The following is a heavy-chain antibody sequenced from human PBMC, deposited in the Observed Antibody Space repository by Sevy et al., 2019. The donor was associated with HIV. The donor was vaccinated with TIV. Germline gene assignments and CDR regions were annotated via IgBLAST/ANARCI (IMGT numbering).Heavy chain of an antibody. Sequence: GGSLRLSCAASGFTFSSYGMHWVRQAPGKGLEWVAVISYDGSNKYYADSVKGRFTISRDNSKNTLYLQMNSLRAEDTAVYYCAKDHRRDSSSWPNYYFDYRGQGTLVTVSS. CDR2: ISYDGSNK. V-gene: IGHV3-30*18. CDR3: AKDHRRDSSSWPNYYFDY. J-gene: IGHJ4*02. CDR1: GFTFSSYG. D-gene: IGHD6-13*01.